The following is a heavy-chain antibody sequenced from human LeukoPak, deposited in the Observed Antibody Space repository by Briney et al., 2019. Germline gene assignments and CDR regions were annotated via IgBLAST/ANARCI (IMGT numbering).Heavy chain of an antibody. D-gene: IGHD5-12*01. J-gene: IGHJ4*02. Sequence: PSETLSLTCAVYGVSFSGYYWSWVRQPPGKGLEWVGEIDHSGSTNYNPALKRRGTISVGTSKKKYSLKLRYVPTADTAVYSCARGSGGYDSETTPRDYFDYWGQGTLVTVSS. V-gene: IGHV4-34*01. CDR1: GVSFSGYY. CDR2: IDHSGST. CDR3: ARGSGGYDSETTPRDYFDY.